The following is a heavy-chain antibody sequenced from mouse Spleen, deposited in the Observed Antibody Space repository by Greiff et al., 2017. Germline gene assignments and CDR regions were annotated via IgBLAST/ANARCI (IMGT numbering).Heavy chain of an antibody. CDR2: IDPANGDT. Sequence: EVQLQESGAELVRPGASVKLSCTASGFNIKDDYMHWVKQRPEQGLEWIGWIDPANGDTEYASKFQGKATITADTSSNTAYLQLSSLTSEDTAVYYCTTDDSYLDVWGAGTTVTVSS. CDR1: GFNIKDDY. CDR3: TTDDSYLDV. D-gene: IGHD2-4*01. J-gene: IGHJ1*01. V-gene: IGHV14-4*01.